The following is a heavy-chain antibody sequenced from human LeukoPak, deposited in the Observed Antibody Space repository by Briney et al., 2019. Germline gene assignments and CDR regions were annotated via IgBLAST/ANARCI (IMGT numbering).Heavy chain of an antibody. Sequence: SETLSLTCNVSGASLRENYWSWIRQSPGKGLEWIAEVKHSGSTNYNPSLKSRVTISVDTSKNQFSLKLSSVTAADTAVYYCARGVGTTKLKYAFDIWGQGTMVTVSS. D-gene: IGHD1-26*01. CDR1: GASLRENY. V-gene: IGHV4-34*01. CDR2: VKHSGST. CDR3: ARGVGTTKLKYAFDI. J-gene: IGHJ3*02.